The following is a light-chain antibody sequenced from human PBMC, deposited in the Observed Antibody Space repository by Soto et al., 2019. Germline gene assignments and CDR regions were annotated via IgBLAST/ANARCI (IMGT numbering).Light chain of an antibody. CDR1: QSVTTY. J-gene: IGKJ4*01. V-gene: IGKV3-11*01. CDR3: LQRSNWPPLLS. Sequence: IVLTQSPATLSLSPGERATLSCRASQSVTTYLAWYQQKPGQAPRLLIYDASSRATGIPARLSGSGSGTDFTLTISSLEPEDFAFYYCLQRSNWPPLLSFGGGTKVEIK. CDR2: DAS.